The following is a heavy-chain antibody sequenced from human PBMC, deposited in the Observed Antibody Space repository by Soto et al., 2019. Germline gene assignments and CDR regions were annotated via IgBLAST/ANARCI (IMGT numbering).Heavy chain of an antibody. V-gene: IGHV3-30*18. CDR2: ISYDGSNK. CDR3: AKDISPRVQYGMDV. CDR1: GFTFSSYG. J-gene: IGHJ6*02. Sequence: QVQLVESGGGVVQPGRSLRLSCAASGFTFSSYGMHWVRQAPGKGLEWVAVISYDGSNKYYADSVKGRFTISRDNSKNTLYLQMNSLRAEDTAVYYCAKDISPRVQYGMDVWGQGTTVTVSS.